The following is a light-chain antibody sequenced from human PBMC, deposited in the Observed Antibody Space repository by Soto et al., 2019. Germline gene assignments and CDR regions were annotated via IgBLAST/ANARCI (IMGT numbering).Light chain of an antibody. V-gene: IGKV3-15*01. Sequence: EIVMTQSPATLSVSPGERATLSCRASQSVSSNLAWYQQKPGQAPRLLIYGASTRATGIPARFSGSGSGTEFPLTISGLQSEDFAVYYCQQYNGWPQTFGQGTKWIS. CDR1: QSVSSN. CDR3: QQYNGWPQT. CDR2: GAS. J-gene: IGKJ1*01.